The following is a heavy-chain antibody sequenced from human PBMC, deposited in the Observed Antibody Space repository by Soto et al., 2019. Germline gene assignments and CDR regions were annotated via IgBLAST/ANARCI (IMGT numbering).Heavy chain of an antibody. V-gene: IGHV4-34*01. J-gene: IGHJ5*02. CDR2: TNHSGST. D-gene: IGHD2-2*02. CDR3: ARFGKDIVVVPAAIDMGFDP. Sequence: SETLSLTCAVYGGSFSGYYWSWIRQPPGKGLEWIGETNHSGSTNYNPSLKSRVTISVDTSKNQFSLKLSSVTAADTAVYYCARFGKDIVVVPAAIDMGFDPWGQGTLVTVSS. CDR1: GGSFSGYY.